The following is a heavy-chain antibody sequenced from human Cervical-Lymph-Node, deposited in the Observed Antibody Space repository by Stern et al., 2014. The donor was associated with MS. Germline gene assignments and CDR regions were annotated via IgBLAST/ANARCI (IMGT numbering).Heavy chain of an antibody. CDR3: ATHPVGP. CDR1: GYKFTNQW. V-gene: IGHV5-51*01. CDR2: IYPGDSDT. J-gene: IGHJ5*02. Sequence: EVQLEESGAEVKKPGESLKISCKTSGYKFTNQWIAWVRQMPGKGLEVMGIIYPGDSDTRYNPSFQGQVTISADKSVNTAYLQWSSLKASDTAMYYCATHPVGPWGQGTLVTVSS.